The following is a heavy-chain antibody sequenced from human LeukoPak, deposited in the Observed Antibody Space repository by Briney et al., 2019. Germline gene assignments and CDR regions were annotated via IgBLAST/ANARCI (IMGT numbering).Heavy chain of an antibody. D-gene: IGHD3-22*01. CDR3: ARASSPYYYDSSGYIA. V-gene: IGHV3-48*03. CDR2: ISSTGSAI. J-gene: IGHJ5*02. CDR1: GFTFSSYE. Sequence: GGSLRLSCAASGFTFSSYEMNWVRQAPGKGLEWISYISSTGSAIYYADSVKGRFAISRDNAKNSLYLQMNSLRAEETAVCYCARASSPYYYDSSGYIAWGQGTLVTVSS.